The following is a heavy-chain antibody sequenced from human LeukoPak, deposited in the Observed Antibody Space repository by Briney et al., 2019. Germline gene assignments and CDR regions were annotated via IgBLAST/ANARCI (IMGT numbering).Heavy chain of an antibody. CDR2: FDPEDGET. Sequence: ASVKVSCKVSGYTLTELSMHWVRQAPGKGLEWMGGFDPEDGETIYAQKFQGRVTMTEGTSTDTAYMELSSLRSEDTAVYYCATVWGGVGELLSPVYYYYGMDVWGKGTTVTVSS. D-gene: IGHD3-10*01. V-gene: IGHV1-24*01. CDR1: GYTLTELS. J-gene: IGHJ6*04. CDR3: ATVWGGVGELLSPVYYYYGMDV.